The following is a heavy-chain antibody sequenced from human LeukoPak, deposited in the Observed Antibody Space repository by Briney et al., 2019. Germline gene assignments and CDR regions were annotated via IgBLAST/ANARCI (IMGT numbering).Heavy chain of an antibody. D-gene: IGHD3-10*01. V-gene: IGHV3-33*01. Sequence: GGSLRLPCAASGFPFSTYDMHGVPQAPGKGLEWVALIWYDGSNKYYADSVKGLFTISRDNSKNTVYLQMKSVRAEDTAVYYCARDLLLWFGELSGDSDYWGQGTLVTVSS. CDR1: GFPFSTYD. CDR2: IWYDGSNK. CDR3: ARDLLLWFGELSGDSDY. J-gene: IGHJ4*02.